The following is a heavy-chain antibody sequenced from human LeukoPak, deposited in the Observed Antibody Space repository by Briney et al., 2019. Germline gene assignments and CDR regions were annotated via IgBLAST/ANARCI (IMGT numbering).Heavy chain of an antibody. D-gene: IGHD6-19*01. Sequence: SETLSLTCAVYGGSFSGYYWSWIRQPPGKGLEWIGEINHSGSTNYNPSLKSRVTISVDTSKNQFSLKLSSVTAADTAVYYCARRQWLVPDFDYWGQGTLVTVSS. CDR1: GGSFSGYY. CDR3: ARRQWLVPDFDY. J-gene: IGHJ4*02. V-gene: IGHV4-34*01. CDR2: INHSGST.